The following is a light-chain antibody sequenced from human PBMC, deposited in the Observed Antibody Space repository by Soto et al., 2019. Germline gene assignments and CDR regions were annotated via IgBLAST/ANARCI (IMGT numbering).Light chain of an antibody. V-gene: IGKV1-8*01. J-gene: IGKJ1*01. Sequence: AIRMTQSPSSLSASTGDRVTITCRASQGISSYLAWYQQKPGKAPKLLIYAASTLQSGVPSRFSGSRSGTDFTLTISCLQSEDFATYYCQQYYSYPSVTFGQGTKVEIK. CDR1: QGISSY. CDR2: AAS. CDR3: QQYYSYPSVT.